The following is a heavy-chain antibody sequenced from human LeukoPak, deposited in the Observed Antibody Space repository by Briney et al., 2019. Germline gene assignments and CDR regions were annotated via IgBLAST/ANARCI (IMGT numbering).Heavy chain of an antibody. CDR2: INHSGST. D-gene: IGHD5-18*01. CDR1: GGSFSGYY. V-gene: IGHV4-34*01. Sequence: SETLSLTCAVYGGSFSGYYWRWIRQPPGKGLEWIGEINHSGSTNYNPSLKSRVTISVDTSKNQFSLKLSSVTAADTAVYYCARREQLWLRRYFDYWGQGTLVTVSS. J-gene: IGHJ4*02. CDR3: ARREQLWLRRYFDY.